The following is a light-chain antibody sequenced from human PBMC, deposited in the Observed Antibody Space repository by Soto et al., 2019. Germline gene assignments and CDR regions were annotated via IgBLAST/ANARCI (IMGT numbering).Light chain of an antibody. CDR1: QYIGSA. CDR3: QQYTNWRT. J-gene: IGKJ1*01. V-gene: IGKV3-15*01. CDR2: GAS. Sequence: EVVLTQSPATLSVSPGDRATLSCRASQYIGSAVAWYHQRSGQAPRLLIYGASTRATGIPARFSGSGSGTQFTLTISSLQSEDFAVYYCQQYTNWRTFGQGTKVDI.